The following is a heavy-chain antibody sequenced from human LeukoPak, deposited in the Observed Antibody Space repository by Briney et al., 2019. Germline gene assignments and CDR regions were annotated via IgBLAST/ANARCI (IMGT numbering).Heavy chain of an antibody. CDR1: GFTFNSYE. CDR3: AKVGASEWSIVLGPVEY. CDR2: ISSSGSII. Sequence: PGGSLRLSCAASGFTFNSYEMNWVRRAPGKGLEWVSKISSSGSIIHYADSVKGRFIISRDNAQKSVYLQMDSLRAEDTAVYYCAKVGASEWSIVLGPVEYWGQGTLVTVSS. D-gene: IGHD1-26*01. J-gene: IGHJ4*02. V-gene: IGHV3-48*03.